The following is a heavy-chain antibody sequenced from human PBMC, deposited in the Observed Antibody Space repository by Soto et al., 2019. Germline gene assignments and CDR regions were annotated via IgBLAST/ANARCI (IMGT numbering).Heavy chain of an antibody. J-gene: IGHJ5*02. CDR1: GGSINSSSYF. CDR2: IYYSGST. V-gene: IGHV4-39*01. D-gene: IGHD6-19*01. Sequence: PSETLSLTCSVSGGSINSSSYFWGWVRQPPGKGLDWIGSIYYSGSTYYNPSLRSRVTISVDTSKNQFSLKLSSVTAADTAVFYCARHYSSGSRNWFDPWGQGTLVTVSS. CDR3: ARHYSSGSRNWFDP.